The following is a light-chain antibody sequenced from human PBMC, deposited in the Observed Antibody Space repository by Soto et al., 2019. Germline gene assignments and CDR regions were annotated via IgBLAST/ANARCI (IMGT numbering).Light chain of an antibody. V-gene: IGKV1-9*01. CDR1: RGISSY. CDR3: QQLNSYPQT. J-gene: IGKJ1*01. CDR2: AAS. Sequence: DIQLTQSPSFLSASVGDRVPITSRASRGISSYLAWYQQKPGEAPKLLIYAASTLQSGVPSRFSGSGSGTEFTLTISSLQPEDFATYYCQQLNSYPQTFGQGTKVDIK.